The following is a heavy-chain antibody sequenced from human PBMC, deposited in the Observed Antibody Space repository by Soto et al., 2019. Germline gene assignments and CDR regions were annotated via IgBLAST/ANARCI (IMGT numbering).Heavy chain of an antibody. CDR1: GYTFTSYG. CDR3: ARVVGALGHWFDP. J-gene: IGHJ5*02. CDR2: ISAYNYNT. D-gene: IGHD1-26*01. V-gene: IGHV1-18*01. Sequence: QVQLVQSGAEVKKPGASVKVSCKASGYTFTSYGLSWVRQAPGQGLEWMGRISAYNYNTNYAQKLQGRVTMTTATPTSTAYMELRSLRSDDTAVYYWARVVGALGHWFDPWGQGTLVTVSS.